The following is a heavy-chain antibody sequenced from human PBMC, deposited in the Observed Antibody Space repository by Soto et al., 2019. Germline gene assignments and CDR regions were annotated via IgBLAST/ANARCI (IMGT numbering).Heavy chain of an antibody. CDR3: ARDGRPYCSGGSCYAGRMDV. J-gene: IGHJ6*02. Sequence: GGSLRLSCAASGFTFSSYGMHWVRQAPGKGLEWVAVIWYDGSNKYYADSVKGRFTISRDNSKNTLYLQMNSLRAEDTAVYYCARDGRPYCSGGSCYAGRMDVWGQGTTVTVSS. CDR1: GFTFSSYG. V-gene: IGHV3-33*01. D-gene: IGHD2-15*01. CDR2: IWYDGSNK.